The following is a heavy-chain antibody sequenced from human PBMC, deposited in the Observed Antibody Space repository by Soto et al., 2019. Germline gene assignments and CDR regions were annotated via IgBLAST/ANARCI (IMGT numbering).Heavy chain of an antibody. CDR2: ISPAGNVQ. Sequence: VQLVESVGGLVQPGESLRLSCAASGLTFSISWMTWVRQAPGEGLEWVSNISPAGNVQQYADSVKERFTISRDTAKNSLFLQMSGLRVEATAVYYCATANTPYAFDMWGQGTMVTVSS. CDR1: GLTFSISW. CDR3: ATANTPYAFDM. V-gene: IGHV3-7*01. J-gene: IGHJ3*02.